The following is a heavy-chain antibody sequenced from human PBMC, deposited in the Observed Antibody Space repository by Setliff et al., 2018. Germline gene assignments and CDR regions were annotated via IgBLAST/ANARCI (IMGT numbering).Heavy chain of an antibody. CDR2: IYYSGNT. J-gene: IGHJ3*01. Sequence: PSETLSLTCTVSGGSMIGGHYYWSWIRQLPGKGLEWIAYIYYSGNTYYNPSLKSRVTISVDTSKNQFSLNLSSVSAADTATYYCASWGSAIGFDLWGQGKLVTVSS. CDR3: ASWGSAIGFDL. CDR1: GGSMIGGHYY. D-gene: IGHD3-16*01. V-gene: IGHV4-31*03.